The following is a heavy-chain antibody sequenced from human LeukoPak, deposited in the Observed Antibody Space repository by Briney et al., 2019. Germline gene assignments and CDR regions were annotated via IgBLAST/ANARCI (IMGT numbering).Heavy chain of an antibody. CDR1: GFTFSSYW. D-gene: IGHD3-9*01. CDR3: ARDLDTYDILTGSDDY. CDR2: INSDGSRT. J-gene: IGHJ4*02. V-gene: IGHV3-74*01. Sequence: GGSLRLSCAASGFTFSSYWMHWVRHAPGKGLVWVSRINSDGSRTSYADSVKGRFTISRDNAKNTLYLQMNSLRAEDTAVYFCARDLDTYDILTGSDDYWGQGTLVTVSS.